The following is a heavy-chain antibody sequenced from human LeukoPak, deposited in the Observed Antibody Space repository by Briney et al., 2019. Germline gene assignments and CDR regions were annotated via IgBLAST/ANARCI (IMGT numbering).Heavy chain of an antibody. D-gene: IGHD6-6*01. Sequence: ASVKVSCKASGYTFTGYYMHWVRQAPGQGLEWMGWINPNSGGTNYAQKFQGRVTMTRDTSISTAYMELSRLRSDDTAMYYCARDIIGIAARPFDYWGQGTLVTVSS. V-gene: IGHV1-2*02. J-gene: IGHJ4*02. CDR3: ARDIIGIAARPFDY. CDR2: INPNSGGT. CDR1: GYTFTGYY.